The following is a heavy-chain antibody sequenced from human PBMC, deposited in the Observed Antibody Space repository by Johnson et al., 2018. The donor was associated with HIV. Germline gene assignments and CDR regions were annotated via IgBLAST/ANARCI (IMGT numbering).Heavy chain of an antibody. CDR2: ISYDGSNK. Sequence: QVQLVESGGGVVQPGRSLRLSCAASGFTFSNYAMHWVRQAPGKGLEWVAVISYDGSNKYYADSVKGRFTISRDNSKNTLYLQMNSLRAEDTAVYYCARDPSVGASSAFDIWGQGTMVTVSS. J-gene: IGHJ3*02. V-gene: IGHV3-30*04. CDR3: ARDPSVGASSAFDI. CDR1: GFTFSNYA. D-gene: IGHD1-26*01.